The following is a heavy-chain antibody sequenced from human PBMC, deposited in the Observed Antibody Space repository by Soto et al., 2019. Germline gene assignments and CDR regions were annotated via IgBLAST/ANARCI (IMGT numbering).Heavy chain of an antibody. CDR2: ISYDGSNK. CDR3: AKDVHKYGSGHIYGMDV. Sequence: QVQLVESGGGVVQPGRSLRLSCAASGFTFSSYGMHWVRQAPGKGLEWVAVISYDGSNKYYADSVKGRFTISRDNSKNTLYLQMNSLRAEHTAVYYCAKDVHKYGSGHIYGMDVWGQGTTVTVSS. V-gene: IGHV3-30*18. D-gene: IGHD3-10*01. J-gene: IGHJ6*02. CDR1: GFTFSSYG.